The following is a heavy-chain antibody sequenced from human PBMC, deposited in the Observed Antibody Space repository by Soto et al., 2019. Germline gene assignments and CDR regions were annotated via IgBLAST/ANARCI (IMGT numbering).Heavy chain of an antibody. Sequence: ETLSLTCTVSGGSISSYYWSWIRHPPGKGLEWIGYIYYSVSTNYNPSLKSRVTTSVDTSKNQFSLKLSSVTAADTAVYYCARSLTPIAVAGGYYFDYWGQGTLVTVSS. CDR3: ARSLTPIAVAGGYYFDY. V-gene: IGHV4-59*01. CDR2: IYYSVST. D-gene: IGHD6-19*01. J-gene: IGHJ4*02. CDR1: GGSISSYY.